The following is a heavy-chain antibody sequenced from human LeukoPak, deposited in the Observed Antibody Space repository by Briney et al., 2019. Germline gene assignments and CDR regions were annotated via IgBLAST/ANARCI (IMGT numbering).Heavy chain of an antibody. V-gene: IGHV3-30-3*01. D-gene: IGHD3-3*01. Sequence: SCKASGYTFTSYYMHWVRQAPGKGLEWVTVISYDGSNKYYADSVKGRFTISRDNSKNTLYLQMNSLRAEDTAVYYCARGCSPPCFQDFWSGPPFIWGQGTMVTVSS. CDR3: ARGCSPPCFQDFWSGPPFI. CDR1: GYTFTSYY. CDR2: ISYDGSNK. J-gene: IGHJ3*02.